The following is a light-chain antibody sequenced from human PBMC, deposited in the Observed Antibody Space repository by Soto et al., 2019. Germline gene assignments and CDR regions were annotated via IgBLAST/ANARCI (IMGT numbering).Light chain of an antibody. J-gene: IGLJ1*01. Sequence: SYELTQPPSVSVAPEKKARITCGGNNIGSKRVHWYRQKPGQAPVLVIYYDSDRPSGIPERFSGSNSGNTGTLTSSRVEAGDEADYYCQVWDITTDHYVFGTGTNVTVL. CDR2: YDS. CDR1: NIGSKR. V-gene: IGLV3-21*04. CDR3: QVWDITTDHYV.